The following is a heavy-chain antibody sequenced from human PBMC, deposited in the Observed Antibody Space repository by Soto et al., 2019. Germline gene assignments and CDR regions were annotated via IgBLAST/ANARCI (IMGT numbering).Heavy chain of an antibody. J-gene: IGHJ6*02. CDR3: ARGNEYSSPTTPDHYYGMDV. V-gene: IGHV3-48*03. D-gene: IGHD6-6*01. CDR2: ISSSGSTI. Sequence: GGSLRLSCAASGFTFSSYEMNWVRQAPGKGLEWVSYISSSGSTIYYADSVKGRFTISRDNAKNSLYLQMNSLRAEDTAVYYCARGNEYSSPTTPDHYYGMDVWGQGTTVTVS. CDR1: GFTFSSYE.